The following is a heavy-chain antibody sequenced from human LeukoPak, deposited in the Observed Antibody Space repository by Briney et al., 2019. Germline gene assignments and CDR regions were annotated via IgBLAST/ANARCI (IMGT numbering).Heavy chain of an antibody. CDR1: GFTFSSYS. D-gene: IGHD4-17*01. CDR3: ARRSDYGDYAEYFQH. Sequence: GGSLRLSCAASGFTFSSYSMNWVRQAPGKGLEWVSYISSSSGLIYYADSVKGRFTISRDNAKNSLYLQMNSLRAEDTAVYYCARRSDYGDYAEYFQHWGQGTLVTVSS. CDR2: ISSSSGLI. J-gene: IGHJ1*01. V-gene: IGHV3-48*01.